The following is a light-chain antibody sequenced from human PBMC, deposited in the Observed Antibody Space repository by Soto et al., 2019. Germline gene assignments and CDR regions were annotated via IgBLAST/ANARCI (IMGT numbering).Light chain of an antibody. CDR1: QTVTSTS. Sequence: EIVLTQSPGTLSLHPGERATLSSRASQTVTSTSSAWYQQKPGQAPRLLNYGATSRATGIPDRFSGSGSGTDFALTVGRLEPQDFAVYYCQHYGNSPRFTFGPGTKVDIK. CDR3: QHYGNSPRFT. V-gene: IGKV3-20*01. CDR2: GAT. J-gene: IGKJ3*01.